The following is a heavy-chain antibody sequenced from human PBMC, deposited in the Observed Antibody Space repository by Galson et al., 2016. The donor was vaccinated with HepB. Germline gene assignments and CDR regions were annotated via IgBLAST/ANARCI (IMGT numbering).Heavy chain of an antibody. V-gene: IGHV3-30*04. CDR1: GITFSSYA. CDR3: VRGLCWYGYGCLDY. CDR2: ISYEGDDK. Sequence: SLRLSCAASGFTASGITFSSYAMHWVRQAPGRGLEWVAVISYEGDDKYYADSVKGGLTISRDNSKNTMYPRMNSLRDEDTAVDYWVRGLCWYGYGCLDYWGQGTLVTVSS. J-gene: IGHJ4*02. D-gene: IGHD5-18*01.